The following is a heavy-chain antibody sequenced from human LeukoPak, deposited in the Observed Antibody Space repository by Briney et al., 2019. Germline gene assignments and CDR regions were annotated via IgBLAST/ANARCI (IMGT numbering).Heavy chain of an antibody. CDR1: GFTFAAYS. Sequence: GGSLRLSCTTSGFTFAAYSMSWVRQAPGQGLEWVASIFGSASKIYHADSVKGRFTVSRDNSKNTLYLQMNGLRVEDTALYYCVKDRVPDSGWSFDVWGRGTMVTVSA. CDR2: IFGSASKI. D-gene: IGHD6-19*01. J-gene: IGHJ3*01. CDR3: VKDRVPDSGWSFDV. V-gene: IGHV3-23*01.